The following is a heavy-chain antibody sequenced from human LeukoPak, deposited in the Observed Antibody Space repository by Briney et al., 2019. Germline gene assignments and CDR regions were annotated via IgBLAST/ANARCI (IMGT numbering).Heavy chain of an antibody. Sequence: ASVKVSCKASGYTYTSYDINWVRQATGQGLEWMGWMNPNSGNTGYAQKFQGRVTMTRNTSISTAYMELSSLRSEDTAAYYCARRYCSSTSCRYFDYWGQGTLVTVSS. CDR1: GYTYTSYD. V-gene: IGHV1-8*01. D-gene: IGHD2-2*01. CDR2: MNPNSGNT. CDR3: ARRYCSSTSCRYFDY. J-gene: IGHJ4*02.